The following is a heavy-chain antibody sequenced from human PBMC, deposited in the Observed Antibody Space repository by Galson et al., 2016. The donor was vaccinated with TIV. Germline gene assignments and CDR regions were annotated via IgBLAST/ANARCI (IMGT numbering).Heavy chain of an antibody. Sequence: SVKVSCKASGYTFNTYAISWVRQAPGQGLEWMGRIIPIFGTTKYAQKFQGRVTITADESTDTAYVELNSLTSEDTAVSYCARATNYYDNWFDPWGQGTLVTVSS. CDR1: GYTFNTYA. D-gene: IGHD3-10*01. CDR3: ARATNYYDNWFDP. J-gene: IGHJ5*02. V-gene: IGHV1-69*13. CDR2: IIPIFGTT.